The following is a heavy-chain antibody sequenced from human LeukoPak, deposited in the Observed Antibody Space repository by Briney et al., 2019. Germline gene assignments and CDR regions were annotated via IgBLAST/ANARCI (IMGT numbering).Heavy chain of an antibody. V-gene: IGHV3-15*01. CDR3: TGDDYSNSYDY. J-gene: IGHJ4*02. CDR2: IKSKTDGGTT. CDR1: GLTFSNAW. D-gene: IGHD4-11*01. Sequence: GGPLRLSVAASGLTFSNAWMSWVRQAPGKGLDWVGRIKSKTDGGTTDYAAPVKGRFTISRDDSKNTLYLQMNSLKTEDTAVYYCTGDDYSNSYDYWGQGTLVTVSS.